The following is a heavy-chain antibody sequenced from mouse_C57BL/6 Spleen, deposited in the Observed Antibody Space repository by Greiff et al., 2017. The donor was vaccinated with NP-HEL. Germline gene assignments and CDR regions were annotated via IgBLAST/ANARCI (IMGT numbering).Heavy chain of an antibody. CDR2: ISDGGSYT. J-gene: IGHJ3*01. CDR3: ARGPDYYGGGFAY. D-gene: IGHD1-1*01. Sequence: EVQLVESGGGLVKPGGSLKLSCAASGFTFSSYAMSWVRQTPEKRLEWVATISDGGSYTYYPDNVKGRFTISRDNAKNNLYLQMSHLKSEDTAMYYCARGPDYYGGGFAYWGQGTLVTVSA. CDR1: GFTFSSYA. V-gene: IGHV5-4*01.